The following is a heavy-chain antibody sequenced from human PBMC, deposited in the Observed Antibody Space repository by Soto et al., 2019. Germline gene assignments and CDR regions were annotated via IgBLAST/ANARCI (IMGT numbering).Heavy chain of an antibody. CDR3: ARDSEIDSRYAFDI. Sequence: QVQLQESGPGLVKPSQTLSLTCTVSGGSISSGGYYWSWIRQHPGKGLEWTGYIYYSGSTYYNPSLKSRVTISVDTSKNQFSLKLSSVTAADTAVYYCARDSEIDSRYAFDIWGQGTMVTVSS. J-gene: IGHJ3*02. CDR1: GGSISSGGYY. CDR2: IYYSGST. V-gene: IGHV4-31*03. D-gene: IGHD3-22*01.